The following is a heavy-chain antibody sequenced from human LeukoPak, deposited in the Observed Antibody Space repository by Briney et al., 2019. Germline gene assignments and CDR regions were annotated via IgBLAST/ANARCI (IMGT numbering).Heavy chain of an antibody. D-gene: IGHD5-24*01. J-gene: IGHJ4*03. CDR2: IDPRGDT. CDR1: GGSFSRYY. Sequence: SETLSLTCAVYGGSFSRYYWSWIRQSPGKGLEWIAEIDPRGDTNYNPSVKSRVTISVDTSKNQFSLKVRSLSAADTAVYYCARGATISETGYFDFWGKGTLVTVSS. V-gene: IGHV4-34*01. CDR3: ARGATISETGYFDF.